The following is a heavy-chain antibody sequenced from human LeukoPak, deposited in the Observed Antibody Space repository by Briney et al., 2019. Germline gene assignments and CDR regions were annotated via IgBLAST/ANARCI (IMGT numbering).Heavy chain of an antibody. CDR2: IYPGDSDT. CDR1: GFTFSNYE. J-gene: IGHJ4*02. D-gene: IGHD3-10*01. CDR3: ARSGLLWFGESFDY. V-gene: IGHV5-51*01. Sequence: SLRLSCAASGFTFSNYEMNWVRQASGKGLEWMGIIYPGDSDTRYSPSFQGQVTISADKSISTAYLQWSSLKASDTAMYYCARSGLLWFGESFDYWGQGTLVTVSS.